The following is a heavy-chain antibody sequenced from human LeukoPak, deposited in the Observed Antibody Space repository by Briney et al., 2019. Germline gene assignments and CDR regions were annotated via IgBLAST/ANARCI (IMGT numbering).Heavy chain of an antibody. D-gene: IGHD6-13*01. Sequence: ASVKVSCKASGYTFTGYYMHWVRQAPGQGLEWMGWINPNSGGTNYAQKFQGRVTMTRDTSISTAYMELSRLRSDDTAVYYCAREFGAAGYHEYLQHWGQGSLVTVSS. CDR2: INPNSGGT. V-gene: IGHV1-2*02. CDR3: AREFGAAGYHEYLQH. CDR1: GYTFTGYY. J-gene: IGHJ1*01.